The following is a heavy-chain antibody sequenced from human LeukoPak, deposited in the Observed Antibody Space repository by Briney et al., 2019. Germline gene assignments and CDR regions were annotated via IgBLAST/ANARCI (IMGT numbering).Heavy chain of an antibody. CDR3: ARGGGSDV. CDR1: GFIFSDSW. J-gene: IGHJ6*02. D-gene: IGHD2-15*01. V-gene: IGHV3-7*03. CDR2: IEKNGSGK. Sequence: GGSLRLSCTVSGFIFSDSWMAWIRQAPGKGLEWVAIIEKNGSGKNYVDSVKGRFIISRDNAKNSLFLQMSNLRAEDTAVYFCARGGGSDVWGQGATVTVSS.